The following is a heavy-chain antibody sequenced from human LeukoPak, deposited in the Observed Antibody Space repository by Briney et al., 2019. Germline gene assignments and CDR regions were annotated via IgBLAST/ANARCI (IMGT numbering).Heavy chain of an antibody. CDR1: GGSFSGYY. D-gene: IGHD3-3*01. V-gene: IGHV4-34*01. CDR2: INHSGST. CDR3: ARGGKPESGFDY. J-gene: IGHJ4*02. Sequence: PSETLSLTCAVYGGSFSGYYWSWIRQPPGKGLEWIGEINHSGSTNYNPSLKSRVTISVDTSKNQFSLKLSSVTAADTAVYYCARGGKPESGFDYWGQGTLVTVSS.